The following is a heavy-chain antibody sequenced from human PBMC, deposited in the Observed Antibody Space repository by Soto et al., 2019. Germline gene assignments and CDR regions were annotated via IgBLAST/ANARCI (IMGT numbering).Heavy chain of an antibody. CDR2: IYYSGST. D-gene: IGHD6-19*01. Sequence: QVQLQESGPGLVKPSETLSLTCTVSGGSISSYYWSWIRQPPGKGLEWIGYIYYSGSTNYNPSLRRRVTSSVDTSNNQSPLMRSAATAADAAEYCGASTKGQWLVYYYYYMDVWGKGTTVTVSS. CDR3: ASTKGQWLVYYYYYMDV. J-gene: IGHJ6*03. CDR1: GGSISSYY. V-gene: IGHV4-59*08.